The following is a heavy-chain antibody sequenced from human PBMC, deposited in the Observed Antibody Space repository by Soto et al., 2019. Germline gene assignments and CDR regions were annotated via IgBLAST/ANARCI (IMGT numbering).Heavy chain of an antibody. CDR3: ARAELERGEVGYFGMDV. V-gene: IGHV1-18*04. CDR1: GYTFSNYA. Sequence: QVQLVQSGAELKKPGASVKVSCKTSGYTFSNYAISWVRQAPGQGLEWMGWISSYNSNNGDTKSAQMLQGRVTMTIYTSATTAYMELRSPRSDDTAVYYCARAELERGEVGYFGMDVWGQGTTVTVSS. J-gene: IGHJ6*02. CDR2: ISSYNSNNGDT. D-gene: IGHD1-1*01.